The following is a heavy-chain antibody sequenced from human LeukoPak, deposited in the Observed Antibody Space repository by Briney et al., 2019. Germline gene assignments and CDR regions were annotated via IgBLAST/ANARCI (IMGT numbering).Heavy chain of an antibody. CDR3: ARAPSYRPYSFHY. D-gene: IGHD3-16*02. CDR2: IYHSGST. V-gene: IGHV4-38-2*01. J-gene: IGHJ4*02. CDR1: GYSISSGHY. Sequence: SETLSPTCAVSGYSISSGHYWGWIRQPPGKGLEWIGGIYHSGSTSYNPSLKSRVTISVDTSKNQFSLKLNSVTAADTAVYYCARAPSYRPYSFHYWGQGTLVTVSS.